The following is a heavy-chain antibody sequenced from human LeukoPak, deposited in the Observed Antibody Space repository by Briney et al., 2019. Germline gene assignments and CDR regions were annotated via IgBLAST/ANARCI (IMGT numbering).Heavy chain of an antibody. Sequence: SETLSLTCTVSGGSISSSSYYWGCIRQPPGKGLEWIGSIYYSGSTYYNPSLKSRVTISVDTSKNQFSLKLSSVTAADTAVYYCARQVSGWRFDYWGQGTLVTVSS. CDR2: IYYSGST. D-gene: IGHD6-19*01. CDR3: ARQVSGWRFDY. CDR1: GGSISSSSYY. J-gene: IGHJ4*02. V-gene: IGHV4-39*01.